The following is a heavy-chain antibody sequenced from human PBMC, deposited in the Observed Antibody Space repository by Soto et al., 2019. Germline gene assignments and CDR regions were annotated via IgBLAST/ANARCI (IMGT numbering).Heavy chain of an antibody. CDR3: ASGGEWELPTYWCAP. Sequence: GPLSLTCTVSGGSISSYYWSWIRQPPGKGLEWIGYIYYGGSTNDNPSLKRRVTISVDTSKTQFSLKLSYVTAADTAVYYCASGGEWELPTYWCAPWGPRTLVTV. V-gene: IGHV4-59*01. CDR1: GGSISSYY. D-gene: IGHD1-26*01. CDR2: IYYGGST. J-gene: IGHJ5*02.